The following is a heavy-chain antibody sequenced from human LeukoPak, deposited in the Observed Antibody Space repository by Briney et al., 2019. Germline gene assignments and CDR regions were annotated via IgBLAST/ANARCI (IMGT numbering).Heavy chain of an antibody. CDR2: ISPYSAYT. V-gene: IGHV1-18*04. J-gene: IGHJ6*03. Sequence: ASVKVSCKASGDCTNTNGVAWVRQAPGQGLEWIGWISPYSAYTKYADALQGRVTMTTDTSTTTSYMELRSLRSDVTAVYFCANVAKGRYFFYYMDAWGKGTTVTVS. CDR3: ANVAKGRYFFYYMDA. CDR1: GDCTNTNG.